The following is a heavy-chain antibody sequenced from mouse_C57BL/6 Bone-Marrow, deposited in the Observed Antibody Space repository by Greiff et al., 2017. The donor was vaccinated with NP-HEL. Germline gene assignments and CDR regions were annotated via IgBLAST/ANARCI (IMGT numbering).Heavy chain of an antibody. D-gene: IGHD2-3*01. CDR2: ISNGGGST. J-gene: IGHJ2*01. CDR3: ASDVYCVLYYFDY. CDR1: GFTFSDYY. V-gene: IGHV5-12*01. Sequence: EVKLVESGGGLVQPGGSLKLSCAASGFTFSDYYMYWVRQTPEKRLEWVAYISNGGGSTYYPDTVKGRFTISRDNAKNTLYLQMSRLKSEDTAMYYCASDVYCVLYYFDYWGQGTTLTVSS.